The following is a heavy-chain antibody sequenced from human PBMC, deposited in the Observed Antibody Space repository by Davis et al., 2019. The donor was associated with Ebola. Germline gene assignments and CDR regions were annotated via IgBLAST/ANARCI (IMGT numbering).Heavy chain of an antibody. Sequence: GESLKISCGASGFTFDDYAMHWVRQAPGKGLEWISYISGASETIYYADSVKGRFTISRDNAKNSLYLQMNSLRVEDTAIYYCAREEGSSRWQNNWFDYWGQGTLVTVSS. J-gene: IGHJ5*01. CDR2: ISGASETI. V-gene: IGHV3-48*01. CDR3: AREEGSSRWQNNWFDY. CDR1: GFTFDDYA. D-gene: IGHD2-2*01.